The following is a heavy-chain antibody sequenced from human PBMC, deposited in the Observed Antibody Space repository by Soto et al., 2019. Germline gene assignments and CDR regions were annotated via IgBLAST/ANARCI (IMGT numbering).Heavy chain of an antibody. CDR2: ISYDGSNK. J-gene: IGHJ5*02. CDR1: GFTFSSYG. D-gene: IGHD3-10*01. Sequence: LRLSCAASGFTFSSYGMHWVRQAPGKGLEWVAVISYDGSNKYYADSVKGRFTISRDNSKNTLYLQMNSLRAEDTAVYYCARPITMVRGADSWFDPWGQGTLVTVSS. V-gene: IGHV3-30*19. CDR3: ARPITMVRGADSWFDP.